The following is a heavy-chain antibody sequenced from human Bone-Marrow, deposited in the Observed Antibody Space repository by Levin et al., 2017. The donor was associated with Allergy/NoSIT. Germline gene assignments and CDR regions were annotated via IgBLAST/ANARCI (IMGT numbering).Heavy chain of an antibody. V-gene: IGHV3-21*01. CDR1: GFTFSSYS. Sequence: GESLKISCAASGFTFSSYSMNWVRQAPGKGLEWVSSISSSSSYIYYADSVKGRFTISRDNAKNSLYLQMNSLRAEDTAVYYCAREGSRMTTVTSFDYWGQGTLVTVSS. D-gene: IGHD4-17*01. CDR2: ISSSSSYI. CDR3: AREGSRMTTVTSFDY. J-gene: IGHJ4*02.